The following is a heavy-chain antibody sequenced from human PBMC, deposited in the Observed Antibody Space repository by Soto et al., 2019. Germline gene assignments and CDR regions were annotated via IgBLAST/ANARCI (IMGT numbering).Heavy chain of an antibody. V-gene: IGHV1-18*01. D-gene: IGHD2-15*01. Sequence: GTSVKVSCKASGYTLTSYGISWVRQAPGQGLEWMGWISAYNGNTNYAQKLQGRVTMTTDTSTSTAYMELRSLRSDDTAVYYCARDVQPGYCSGGSCYSDAFDIWGQGTMVTVSS. J-gene: IGHJ3*02. CDR1: GYTLTSYG. CDR2: ISAYNGNT. CDR3: ARDVQPGYCSGGSCYSDAFDI.